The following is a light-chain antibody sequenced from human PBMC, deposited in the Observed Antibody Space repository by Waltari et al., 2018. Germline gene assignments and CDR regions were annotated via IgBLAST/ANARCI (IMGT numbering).Light chain of an antibody. J-gene: IGKJ2*01. V-gene: IGKV2-29*02. CDR3: MQGIHLYT. Sequence: DIVMTQTPLSLSVTPGQTASIPCKSSQSLLHSDGKTYLYWYLQKPGQSPHPLFYEVSSRLSGVPDRFSGSGSGTDFTLKISRVEAEDVGVYYCMQGIHLYTFGQGTKLEIK. CDR1: QSLLHSDGKTY. CDR2: EVS.